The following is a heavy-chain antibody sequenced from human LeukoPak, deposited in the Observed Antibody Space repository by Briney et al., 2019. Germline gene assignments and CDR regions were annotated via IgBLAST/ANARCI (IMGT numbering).Heavy chain of an antibody. CDR3: ASQIVVVVAAYDAFDI. D-gene: IGHD2-15*01. V-gene: IGHV3-48*03. CDR2: ISSSGSTI. CDR1: GFTFSSYE. J-gene: IGHJ3*02. Sequence: PGGSLRLSCAASGFTFSSYEMNCVRQAPGKGLEWVSYISSSGSTIYYADCVKGRFTISRDNAKNSLYLQMNSLRAEDTAVYYCASQIVVVVAAYDAFDIWDQGTMVTVSS.